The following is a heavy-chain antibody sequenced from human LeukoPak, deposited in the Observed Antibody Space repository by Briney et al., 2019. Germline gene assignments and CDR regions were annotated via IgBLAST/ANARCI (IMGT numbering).Heavy chain of an antibody. D-gene: IGHD1-26*01. V-gene: IGHV4-39*01. CDR2: MYYRGNT. CDR3: ARQGGWGGAESLFDS. Sequence: SETLSLTCTVSGVSISSSHSYWGWIRQPPGKGLEWIASMYYRGNTYYNPSLKSRVTMSVDTSKNQFSLKLTSVTAADTAMFYCARQGGWGGAESLFDSWGQGTLVTVSS. J-gene: IGHJ4*02. CDR1: GVSISSSHSY.